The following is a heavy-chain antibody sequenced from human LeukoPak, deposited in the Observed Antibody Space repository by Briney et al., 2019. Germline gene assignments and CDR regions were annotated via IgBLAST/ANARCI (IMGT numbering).Heavy chain of an antibody. CDR2: INRSGST. CDR3: ARNGGYDYFGY. D-gene: IGHD5-12*01. Sequence: PSETLSLTCAVYGGSFSGYYWSWIRQPPGKGLEWIGEINRSGSTNYNPSLKSRVTISVDTSKNQFSLKLSSVTAADTAVYYCARNGGYDYFGYWGQGTLVTVSS. V-gene: IGHV4-34*01. CDR1: GGSFSGYY. J-gene: IGHJ4*02.